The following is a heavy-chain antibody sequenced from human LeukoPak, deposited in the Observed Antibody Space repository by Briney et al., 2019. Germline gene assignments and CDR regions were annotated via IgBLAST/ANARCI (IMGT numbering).Heavy chain of an antibody. Sequence: GESLKISCKGSGYSFTSYWISWVRQMPGKGLEWMGRIDPSDSYTNYSPSFQGHVTISADKSISTAYLQWSSLKASDTAMYYWAVGCSSTSCYWGCFDIWGQGTMVTGSS. J-gene: IGHJ3*02. CDR1: GYSFTSYW. V-gene: IGHV5-10-1*01. CDR2: IDPSDSYT. CDR3: AVGCSSTSCYWGCFDI. D-gene: IGHD2-2*01.